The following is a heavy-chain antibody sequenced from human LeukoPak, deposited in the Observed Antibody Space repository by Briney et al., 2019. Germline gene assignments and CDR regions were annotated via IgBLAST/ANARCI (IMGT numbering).Heavy chain of an antibody. CDR3: ARDDRRLGLGHY. CDR1: SLSGYW. V-gene: IGHV4-31*02. CDR2: IYYSGST. D-gene: IGHD2-2*03. J-gene: IGHJ4*02. Sequence: SLSGYWMYWIRQHPGKGLEWIGYIYYSGSTYYNPSLKSRVTISVDTSKNQFSLKLSSVTAADTAVYYCARDDRRLGLGHYWGQGTLVTVSS.